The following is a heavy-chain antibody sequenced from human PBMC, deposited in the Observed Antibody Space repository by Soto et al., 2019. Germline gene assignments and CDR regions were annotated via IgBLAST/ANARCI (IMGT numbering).Heavy chain of an antibody. CDR2: INPQSGDT. D-gene: IGHD2-8*02. CDR1: GYTFNAYY. Sequence: ASVKVSCKASGYTFNAYYMHWVRPTPGQGLEWMGQINPQSGDTKYAQQSQGRVTMTRGTCVSTAYMELSSLTSDDRAVYYCATLDGAEVGQVAATGGSDHWGQGALVTVSS. V-gene: IGHV1-2*06. CDR3: ATLDGAEVGQVAATGGSDH. J-gene: IGHJ5*02.